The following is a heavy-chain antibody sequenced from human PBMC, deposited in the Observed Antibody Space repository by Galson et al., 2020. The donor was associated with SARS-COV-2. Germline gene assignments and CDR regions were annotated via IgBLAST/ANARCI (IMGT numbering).Heavy chain of an antibody. CDR1: GGSFSGYY. CDR3: ARGSLRSTMIVVVITSIDYYFDY. Sequence: SQASETLSLTCAVYGGSFSGYYWTWIRQPPGKGLEWIGEINHSGSTTYNPSRKSRVTMPADTSKNQFSLKLNSVTAADTAVYYCARGSLRSTMIVVVITSIDYYFDYWGPGNLVTVSS. J-gene: IGHJ4*02. V-gene: IGHV4-34*01. CDR2: INHSGST. D-gene: IGHD3-22*01.